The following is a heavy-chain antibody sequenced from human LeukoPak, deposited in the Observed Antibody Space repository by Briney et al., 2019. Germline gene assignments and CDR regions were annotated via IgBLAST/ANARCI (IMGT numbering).Heavy chain of an antibody. CDR1: GYTFTGYY. Sequence: GASVKVSCKASGYTFTGYYMHWVRQAPGQGLEWMGRINPNSGGTNYAQKFQGRVTMTRDTSISTAYMELSRLRSDDTAVYYCARVRPYSSSWYNYYYYMDVWGKGTTVTVSS. D-gene: IGHD6-13*01. CDR3: ARVRPYSSSWYNYYYYMDV. V-gene: IGHV1-2*06. J-gene: IGHJ6*03. CDR2: INPNSGGT.